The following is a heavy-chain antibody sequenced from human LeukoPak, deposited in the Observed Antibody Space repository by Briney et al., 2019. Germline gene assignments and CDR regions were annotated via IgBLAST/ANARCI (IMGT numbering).Heavy chain of an antibody. CDR2: ISAYNGNT. V-gene: IGHV1-18*01. CDR3: AGDRGGRQLPRNDFDY. CDR1: GYTFTSYG. Sequence: ASVKVSCKASGYTFTSYGISWVRQAPGQGLEWMGWISAYNGNTNYAQKLQGRVTMTTDTSTSTAYMELRSLRSDDTAVYYCAGDRGGRQLPRNDFDYWGQGTLVTVSS. D-gene: IGHD3-10*01. J-gene: IGHJ4*02.